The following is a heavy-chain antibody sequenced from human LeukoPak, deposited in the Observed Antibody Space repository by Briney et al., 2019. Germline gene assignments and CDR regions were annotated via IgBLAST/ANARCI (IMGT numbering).Heavy chain of an antibody. CDR3: AKVRGTGYNWNDFFDY. J-gene: IGHJ4*02. V-gene: IGHV3-23*01. D-gene: IGHD1-1*01. Sequence: PGGSLRLSCAASGFTFSSYAMSWVRQAPGKGLEWVSAISGSGGSTYYADSVKGRFTISRDNSKNTLYLQMNSLRAEDTAVYYCAKVRGTGYNWNDFFDYWGQRTLVTVSS. CDR1: GFTFSSYA. CDR2: ISGSGGST.